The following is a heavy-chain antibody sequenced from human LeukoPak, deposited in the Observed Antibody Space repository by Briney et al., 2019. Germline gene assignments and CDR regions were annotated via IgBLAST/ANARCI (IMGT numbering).Heavy chain of an antibody. V-gene: IGHV3-9*03. Sequence: GGSLRLSCAASGFTFSSYGMHWDRQAPGKGLEWVSGISWNSGSIGYADSVKGRFTISRDNAKNSLYLQMNSLRAEDMALYYCAKGSNYDILTGPPADPWGQGTLVTVSS. D-gene: IGHD3-9*01. CDR1: GFTFSSYG. CDR3: AKGSNYDILTGPPADP. J-gene: IGHJ5*02. CDR2: ISWNSGSI.